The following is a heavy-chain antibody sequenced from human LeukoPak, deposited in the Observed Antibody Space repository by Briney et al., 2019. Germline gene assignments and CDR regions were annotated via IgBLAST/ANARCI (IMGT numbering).Heavy chain of an antibody. CDR3: ARGRLPRYSSSWSRPFDY. D-gene: IGHD6-13*01. CDR1: GGSFSGYY. J-gene: IGHJ4*02. CDR2: INHSGST. Sequence: SETLSLTCAVYGGSFSGYYWSWIRQPPGEGLEWIGEINHSGSTNYNPSLKSRVTISVDTSKNQFSLKLSSVTAADTAVYYCARGRLPRYSSSWSRPFDYWGQGTLVTVSS. V-gene: IGHV4-34*01.